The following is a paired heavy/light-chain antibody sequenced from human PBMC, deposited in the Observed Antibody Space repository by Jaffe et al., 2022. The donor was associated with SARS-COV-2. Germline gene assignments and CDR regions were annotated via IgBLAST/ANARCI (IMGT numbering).Heavy chain of an antibody. V-gene: IGHV3-23*01. D-gene: IGHD5-12*01. CDR2: ISASGANT. Sequence: EVHLLESGGGLVQPGGSLRLSCTASGFTFRNYYMNWVRQAPGKGLEWVSSISASGANTYYADSVKGRLSISRDNDNNMLFLQLNNLKADDTAVYFCAKAIKKVPTTGAYWGQGTLVTVSS. CDR1: GFTFRNYY. CDR3: AKAIKKVPTTGAY. J-gene: IGHJ4*02.
Light chain of an antibody. V-gene: IGKV1-16*02. CDR2: AAS. J-gene: IGKJ1*01. CDR1: QGIRNY. Sequence: DIQLTQSPSSLSASIGDRVTMTCRASQGIRNYLVWFQQKPGTAPKPLIYAASKLESGVPSKFSGSGSGTEFTLTISSLQPEDFATYYCQQYDSYPLTFGQGTKVEIE. CDR3: QQYDSYPLT.